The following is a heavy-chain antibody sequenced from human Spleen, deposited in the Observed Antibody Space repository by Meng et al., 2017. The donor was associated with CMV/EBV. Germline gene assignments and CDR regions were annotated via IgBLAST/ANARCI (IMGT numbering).Heavy chain of an antibody. CDR1: GGTFNTYA. D-gene: IGHD2-21*02. V-gene: IGHV1-2*02. Sequence: ASVKVSCKASGGTFNTYAISWLRQAPGQGLEWMGWINPDSGGTNYAQKFQGRVTMTRDTSTSTVYMELGSLRSEDTALYYCARQDQLLFGGAFDVWGQGTMVTVSS. CDR3: ARQDQLLFGGAFDV. CDR2: INPDSGGT. J-gene: IGHJ3*01.